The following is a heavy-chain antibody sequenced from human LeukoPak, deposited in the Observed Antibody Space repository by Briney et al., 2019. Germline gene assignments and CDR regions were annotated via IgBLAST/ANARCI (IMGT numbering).Heavy chain of an antibody. CDR1: GFIFSSYG. CDR3: AREYSSGWYCVGDY. Sequence: GGSLRLSCAASGFIFSSYGMHWVRQAPGKGLEWVSVLSSDGTTTYYADSVKGRFTISRDNSKNTLYLQMNSLRAEDTAVYYCAREYSSGWYCVGDYWGQGTLVTVSS. CDR2: LSSDGTTT. D-gene: IGHD6-19*01. V-gene: IGHV3-30*03. J-gene: IGHJ4*02.